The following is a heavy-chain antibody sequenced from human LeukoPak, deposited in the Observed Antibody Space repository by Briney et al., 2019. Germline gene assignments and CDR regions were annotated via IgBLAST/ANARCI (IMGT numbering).Heavy chain of an antibody. D-gene: IGHD3-10*01. CDR1: GGSISSGGYY. J-gene: IGHJ6*03. CDR3: ARDRTWFGELYYYYYYMDV. Sequence: SETLSLTCTVSGGSISSGGYYWSWIRQHPGKGLEWIGYIYYSGSTYYNPSLKSRVTISVDTSKNQFSLKLSSVTAADTAVYYCARDRTWFGELYYYYYYMDVWGKGTTVTVSS. V-gene: IGHV4-31*03. CDR2: IYYSGST.